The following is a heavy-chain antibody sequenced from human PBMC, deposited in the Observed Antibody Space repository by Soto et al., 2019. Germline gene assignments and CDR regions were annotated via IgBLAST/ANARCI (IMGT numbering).Heavy chain of an antibody. CDR2: ISWNSGTI. V-gene: IGHV3-9*01. CDR3: AKDTESGAPAHLDH. J-gene: IGHJ4*02. Sequence: LRLSCAASGFTFNDYAMHYVRQVPGKGLEVVARISWNSGTIVYGDCVNGRFTISRDNAKNSLYLQMNSLRVEDTAFYYCAKDTESGAPAHLDHWSQGTLDTVSS. D-gene: IGHD2-2*01. CDR1: GFTFNDYA.